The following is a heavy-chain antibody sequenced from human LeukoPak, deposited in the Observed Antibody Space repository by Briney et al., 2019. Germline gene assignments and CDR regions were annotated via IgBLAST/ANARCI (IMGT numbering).Heavy chain of an antibody. CDR2: IYYTGST. J-gene: IGHJ4*02. D-gene: IGHD3-16*01. CDR1: GGSISSGAYC. V-gene: IGHV4-31*03. CDR3: ARSPPSKGGAADY. Sequence: SQTLSLTCTVSGGSISSGAYCWSWIRQHPGQGLEWIGYIYYTGSTYYNPSLKSRLTISIDTSKNQFSLRLSSVTAADTAIYYCARSPPSKGGAADYWGQGTLVTVSS.